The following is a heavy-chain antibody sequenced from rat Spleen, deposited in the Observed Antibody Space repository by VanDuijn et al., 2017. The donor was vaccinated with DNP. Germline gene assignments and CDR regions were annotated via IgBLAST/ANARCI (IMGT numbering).Heavy chain of an antibody. CDR1: GFTFSNSD. V-gene: IGHV5-25*01. Sequence: EVQLVESGGGLVQPGRSMKLSCAASGFTFSNSDMAWVRQAPTKGLEWVATISTSGSRTYYPDSVKGRFTISRDNAKSSLYLQMNSLKSEDMATYFCARHGRRVFDYWGQGVMVTVSS. J-gene: IGHJ2*01. CDR2: ISTSGSRT. CDR3: ARHGRRVFDY. D-gene: IGHD1-11*01.